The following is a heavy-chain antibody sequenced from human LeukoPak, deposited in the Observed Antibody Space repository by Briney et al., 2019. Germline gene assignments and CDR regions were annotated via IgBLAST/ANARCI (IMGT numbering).Heavy chain of an antibody. CDR1: GGSINSYY. V-gene: IGHV4-59*01. Sequence: PSETLSLTCTVSGGSINSYYWSWIRQPPGKGLEWIGYIYYSGSTNYNPFLKSRVTISVDTSKNQFSLKLSSVTAADTAVYYCARDPSYHGGYFDYWGQGTLVTVFS. D-gene: IGHD2-2*01. J-gene: IGHJ4*02. CDR3: ARDPSYHGGYFDY. CDR2: IYYSGST.